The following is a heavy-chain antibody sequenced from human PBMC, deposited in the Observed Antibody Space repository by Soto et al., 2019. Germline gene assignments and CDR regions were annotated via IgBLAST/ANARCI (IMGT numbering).Heavy chain of an antibody. D-gene: IGHD1-20*01. CDR1: GFTVSSNY. CDR3: ARHPITGTNYYYYMDV. CDR2: IYSGGST. V-gene: IGHV3-53*04. J-gene: IGHJ6*03. Sequence: GGSLRLSCAASGFTVSSNYMSWVRQAPVKRLEWVSVIYSGGSTYYADSVKGRFTISRHNSKNTLYLQMNSLRAEDTAVYYCARHPITGTNYYYYMDVWGKGTTVTVS.